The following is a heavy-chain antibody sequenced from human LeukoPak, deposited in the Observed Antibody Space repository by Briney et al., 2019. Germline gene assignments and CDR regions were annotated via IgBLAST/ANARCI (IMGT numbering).Heavy chain of an antibody. D-gene: IGHD3-22*01. CDR1: GFTFSSYG. V-gene: IGHV3-30*02. CDR3: VREGYYDSSGYLGVFDY. J-gene: IGHJ4*02. CDR2: IRFDGSNK. Sequence: GGSLRLSCAASGFTFSSYGMHWVRQAPGKGLEWVAFIRFDGSNKYYADSVKGRFTISRDNAKNSVYLQMKSLRAEDTAVYYCVREGYYDSSGYLGVFDYWGQGTPVTVSS.